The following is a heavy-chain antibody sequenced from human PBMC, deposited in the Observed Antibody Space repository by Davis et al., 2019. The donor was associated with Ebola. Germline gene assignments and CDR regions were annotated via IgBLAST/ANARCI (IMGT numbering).Heavy chain of an antibody. J-gene: IGHJ4*02. CDR2: LSYSANT. D-gene: IGHD3-10*01. Sequence: SETLSLTCTVSGGSITNRSHFWGWIRQPPGKGLEWIGSLSYSANTYYNPSLKSRVTISVDTSKNQCSLEVTSVTAADTAVYYCARHRSGSYYEPPDCWAQGTLVTVSS. V-gene: IGHV4-39*01. CDR1: GGSITNRSHF. CDR3: ARHRSGSYYEPPDC.